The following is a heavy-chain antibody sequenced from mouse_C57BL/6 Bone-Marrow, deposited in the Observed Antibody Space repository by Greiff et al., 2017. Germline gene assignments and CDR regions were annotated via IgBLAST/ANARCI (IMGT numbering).Heavy chain of an antibody. CDR1: GYSITSGYY. CDR2: ISYDGSN. Sequence: EVKLVESGPGLVKPSQSLSLTCSVTGYSITSGYYWNWIRQFPGNKLEWMGYISYDGSNNYNPSLKNRISLTRDTSKNQCFLKLNSETTEDTATYYCARAPSYYYGSSYAFCYAMDYWGQGTPVTVSS. CDR3: ARAPSYYYGSSYAFCYAMDY. D-gene: IGHD1-1*01. V-gene: IGHV3-6*01. J-gene: IGHJ4*01.